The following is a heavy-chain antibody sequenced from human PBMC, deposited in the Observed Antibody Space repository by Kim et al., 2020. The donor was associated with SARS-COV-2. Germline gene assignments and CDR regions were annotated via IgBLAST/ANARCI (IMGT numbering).Heavy chain of an antibody. V-gene: IGHV1-18*01. D-gene: IGHD5-12*01. CDR1: GYSYSSYS. J-gene: IGHJ4*02. Sequence: ASVKVSCKPSGYSYSSYSITWVRQAPGQGLEWMGWMSTYNDNTKYAQKFQDRVTMTTDTSTRTAYMELGSLRYDDTAIYYCATQGYSGNGFIDYWGQGTL. CDR2: MSTYNDNT. CDR3: ATQGYSGNGFIDY.